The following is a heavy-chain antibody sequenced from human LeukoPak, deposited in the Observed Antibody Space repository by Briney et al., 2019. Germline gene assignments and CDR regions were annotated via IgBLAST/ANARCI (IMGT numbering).Heavy chain of an antibody. CDR1: GFTFSSYE. Sequence: GGSLRLSCAASGFTFSSYEMNWVRQAPGKGLEWVSYISSSGSTIYYADSVKGRFTISRDNAKNSLYLQMNSLRAEDTALYYCARGNSGSYYYYYYMDVWGEGTTVTVSS. D-gene: IGHD1-26*01. CDR2: ISSSGSTI. CDR3: ARGNSGSYYYYYYMDV. J-gene: IGHJ6*03. V-gene: IGHV3-48*03.